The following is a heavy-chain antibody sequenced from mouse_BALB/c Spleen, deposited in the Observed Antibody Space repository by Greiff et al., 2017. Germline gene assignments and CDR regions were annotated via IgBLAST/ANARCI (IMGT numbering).Heavy chain of an antibody. J-gene: IGHJ3*01. CDR3: ARGLSGRAY. D-gene: IGHD1-1*01. V-gene: IGHV5-6-5*01. CDR2: ISSGGST. Sequence: EVKLMESGGGLVKPGGSLKLSCAASGFTFSSYAMSWVRQTPEKRLGWVASISSGGSTYYPDSVKGRFTISRDNARNILYLQMSSLRSEDTAMYYCARGLSGRAYWGQGTLVTVSA. CDR1: GFTFSSYA.